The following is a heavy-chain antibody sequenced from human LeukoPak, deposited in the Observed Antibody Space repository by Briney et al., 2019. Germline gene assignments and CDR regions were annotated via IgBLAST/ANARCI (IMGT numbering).Heavy chain of an antibody. J-gene: IGHJ4*02. CDR1: GFTFNTYG. D-gene: IGHD3-22*01. V-gene: IGHV3-23*01. CDR3: ASPPSAYYYDSSAGFDY. Sequence: GGSLRLSCAASGFTFNTYGMSWVRQAPGKGLESVSGISGSGGSTYYADSVKGRFTISRDNSKNTLYLQMNSLRAEDTAVYYCASPPSAYYYDSSAGFDYWGQGTLVTVSS. CDR2: ISGSGGST.